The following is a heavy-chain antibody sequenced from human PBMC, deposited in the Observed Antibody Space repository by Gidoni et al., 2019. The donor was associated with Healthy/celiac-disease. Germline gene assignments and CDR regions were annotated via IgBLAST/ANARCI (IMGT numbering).Heavy chain of an antibody. D-gene: IGHD6-13*01. CDR3: AKTPAAGHNWFDP. J-gene: IGHJ5*02. CDR1: GFPFSSYA. V-gene: IGHV3-23*01. CDR2: ISGRGGST. Sequence: EVQLLESGGGLVQPGGSLRLSCAASGFPFSSYAMSWVRQAPGKGLEWVSAISGRGGSTYYADSVKGRFTISRDNSKNTLYLQMNSLRAEDTAVYYCAKTPAAGHNWFDPWGQGTLVTVSS.